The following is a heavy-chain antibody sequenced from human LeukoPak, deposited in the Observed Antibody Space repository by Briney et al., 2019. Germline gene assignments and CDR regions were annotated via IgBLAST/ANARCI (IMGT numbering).Heavy chain of an antibody. Sequence: AGGSLRLSCAASGFTVSSNYMTWVRQAPGKGLEWVSVIYSGGRTYYADSVKGRFTISRDNSKNALYLQMNSLRAEDTAVYYCARDGGGGYNQIDSWGQGTLVAVSS. V-gene: IGHV3-53*01. J-gene: IGHJ4*02. D-gene: IGHD5-24*01. CDR3: ARDGGGGYNQIDS. CDR1: GFTVSSNY. CDR2: IYSGGRT.